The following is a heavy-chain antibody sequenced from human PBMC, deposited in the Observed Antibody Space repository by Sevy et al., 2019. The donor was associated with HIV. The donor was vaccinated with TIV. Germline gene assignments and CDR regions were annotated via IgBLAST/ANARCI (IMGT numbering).Heavy chain of an antibody. Sequence: GGSLRLSCAASGFTFNNVWMSWVRQAPGKGLEWVAHIKSKSDGGTTDYAAPVRGRLTISRDDSKNTLYLQMNSLKTEYTAVYYCTSGGSLFQHWGQGTLVTVSS. V-gene: IGHV3-15*01. J-gene: IGHJ1*01. CDR3: TSGGSLFQH. CDR2: IKSKSDGGTT. CDR1: GFTFNNVW. D-gene: IGHD3-16*01.